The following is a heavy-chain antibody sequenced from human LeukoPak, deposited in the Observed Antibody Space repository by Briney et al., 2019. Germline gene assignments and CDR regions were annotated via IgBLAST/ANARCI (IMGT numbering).Heavy chain of an antibody. D-gene: IGHD3-10*01. Sequence: ASVKVSCKASGYTFTGYYMHWVRQAPGQGLEWMGWINPNSGGTNYAQKFQVRVTMTRDTSISTAYMELSRLRSDDTAVYYCTRVRGASSYYYYGMDVWGQGTTVTVSS. J-gene: IGHJ6*02. CDR1: GYTFTGYY. CDR2: INPNSGGT. CDR3: TRVRGASSYYYYGMDV. V-gene: IGHV1-2*02.